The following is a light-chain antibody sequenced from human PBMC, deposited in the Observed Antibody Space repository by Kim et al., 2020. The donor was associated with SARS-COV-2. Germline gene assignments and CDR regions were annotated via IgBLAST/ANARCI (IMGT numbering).Light chain of an antibody. Sequence: QSVLTQPASMSGSPGQSITISCSGTSGDIANSNAVSWYQQRAGKAPRLIIFDVRDRPSGVSSRFSGSKSGNMASLTISGLQSEDEADYYCCCSTTHSLDYVFGSGTKVTVL. CDR3: CCSTTHSLDYV. CDR2: DVR. J-gene: IGLJ1*01. V-gene: IGLV2-14*03. CDR1: SGDIANSNA.